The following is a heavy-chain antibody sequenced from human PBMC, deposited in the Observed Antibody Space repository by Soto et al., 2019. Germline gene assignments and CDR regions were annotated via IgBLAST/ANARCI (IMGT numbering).Heavy chain of an antibody. J-gene: IGHJ6*03. V-gene: IGHV1-8*01. CDR1: GYTFTSYD. CDR3: ARGRESKYYYYYYYMDV. CDR2: MNPNSGNT. Sequence: ASVTVSCKASGYTFTSYDINWVRQATGQGLEWMGWMNPNSGNTGYAQKFQGRVTMTRNTSISTAYMELSSLRSEDTAVYYCARGRESKYYYYYYYMDVWGKGTTVTVSS.